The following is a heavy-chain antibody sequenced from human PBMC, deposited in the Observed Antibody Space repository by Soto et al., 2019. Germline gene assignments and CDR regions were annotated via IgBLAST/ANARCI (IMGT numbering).Heavy chain of an antibody. V-gene: IGHV5-51*01. D-gene: IGHD6-19*01. J-gene: IGHJ4*02. CDR2: IYPDDSDT. CDR1: GYTFAKHW. Sequence: PGESLKISCQGSGYTFAKHWIGWVRQMPGKGLEWMGIIYPDDSDTRYSPSFQGQVTISADASITTAYLQGTSLKAADTAMYYCGRHVRGSGWYVFGYWGQGTLVTVSS. CDR3: GRHVRGSGWYVFGY.